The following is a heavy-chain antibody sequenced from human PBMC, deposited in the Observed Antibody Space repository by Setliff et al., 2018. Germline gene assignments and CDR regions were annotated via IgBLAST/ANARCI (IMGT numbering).Heavy chain of an antibody. V-gene: IGHV4-39*07. CDR2: LKYSGST. Sequence: PSETLSLTCTVSGGSISSSSYYWGWIRQPPGKGLEWIGSLKYSGSTYYNPSLKSRVTISVDTSKNQFSLKLSSVTAADTAVYYCARRETYYNFWSGYYAYWGQGTLVTVSS. CDR3: ARRETYYNFWSGYYAY. D-gene: IGHD3-3*01. J-gene: IGHJ4*02. CDR1: GGSISSSSYY.